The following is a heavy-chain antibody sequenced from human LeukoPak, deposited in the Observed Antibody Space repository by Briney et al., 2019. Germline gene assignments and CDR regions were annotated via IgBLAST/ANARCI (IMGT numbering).Heavy chain of an antibody. Sequence: SETLSLTCAVYGGSFSGYYWSWIRQPPGKGLEWIGEINHSGSTNYNPSLKSRVTISVDTSKNQFSLKLSSVTAADTAVYYCARGDPPKIKEERRTFDYWGQGTLVTVSS. V-gene: IGHV4-34*01. CDR1: GGSFSGYY. D-gene: IGHD1-26*01. J-gene: IGHJ4*02. CDR3: ARGDPPKIKEERRTFDY. CDR2: INHSGST.